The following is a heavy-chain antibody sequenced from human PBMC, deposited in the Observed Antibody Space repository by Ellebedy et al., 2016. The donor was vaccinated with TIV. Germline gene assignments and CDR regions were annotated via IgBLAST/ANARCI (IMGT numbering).Heavy chain of an antibody. D-gene: IGHD1-7*01. CDR1: GFTFSSYA. J-gene: IGHJ6*03. CDR2: ISGSSGST. CDR3: AKDDVKGTVNIYYMDV. Sequence: GESLKISXAASGFTFSSYAMSWVRQAPGKGLEWVSSISGSSGSTYYADSVRGRFTISRDNSKNTLYLQLNSLSAEDTAGYYCAKDDVKGTVNIYYMDVWGNGTTVTVSS. V-gene: IGHV3-23*01.